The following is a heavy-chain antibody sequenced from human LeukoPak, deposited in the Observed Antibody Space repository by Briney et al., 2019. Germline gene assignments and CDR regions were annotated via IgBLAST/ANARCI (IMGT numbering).Heavy chain of an antibody. CDR1: RYTFTSYG. CDR2: ISAYNGNT. J-gene: IGHJ4*02. Sequence: ASVKVSCKASRYTFTSYGMSWVRQAPGQGLEGMGWISAYNGNTNYAQKLQGRVTMTTDTSTSTAYMELRSLRSDDTAVYYCARDSRVFSGSFGPLGSPDGYYFDYWGQGTLVTVSS. D-gene: IGHD1-26*01. V-gene: IGHV1-18*01. CDR3: ARDSRVFSGSFGPLGSPDGYYFDY.